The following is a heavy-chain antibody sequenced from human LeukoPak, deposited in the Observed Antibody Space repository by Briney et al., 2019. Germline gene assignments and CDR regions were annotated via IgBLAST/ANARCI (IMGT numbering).Heavy chain of an antibody. CDR3: ARDVGGSLDY. CDR2: ISGSGGST. Sequence: GGSLRLSCAASGFTFSSYAMSWVRQAPGKGLEWVSAISGSGGSTYYADSVKGRFTISRDNAQNSVYLQMSSLRGEDTAVYYCARDVGGSLDYWGQGTLVTVSS. J-gene: IGHJ4*02. V-gene: IGHV3-23*01. CDR1: GFTFSSYA. D-gene: IGHD1-26*01.